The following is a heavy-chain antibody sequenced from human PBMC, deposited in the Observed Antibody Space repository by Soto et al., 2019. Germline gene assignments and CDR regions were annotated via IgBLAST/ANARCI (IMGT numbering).Heavy chain of an antibody. CDR3: AREKSGSSDY. J-gene: IGHJ4*02. Sequence: ASVKVSCKASGYTFPSYDMNGVRQATGQGLECMGWMNPNSGNTGYAQKFQGRVTMTRNTSISTAYMELSSLRSEDTAVYYCAREKSGSSDYWGQGTLVTVSS. CDR1: GYTFPSYD. D-gene: IGHD1-26*01. V-gene: IGHV1-8*01. CDR2: MNPNSGNT.